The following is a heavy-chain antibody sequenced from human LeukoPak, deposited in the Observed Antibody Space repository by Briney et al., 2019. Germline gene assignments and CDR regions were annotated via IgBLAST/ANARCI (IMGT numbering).Heavy chain of an antibody. V-gene: IGHV4-34*01. CDR2: INHSGST. D-gene: IGHD6-19*01. Sequence: SETLSLTCAVYGGSFSGYYWSWIRQPPGKGLEWIGEINHSGSTNYNPSLKSRVTISVDTSKNQFSLKLSSVTAADTAVYYCARGSGWSFGAFDIWAKGQWSPSLQ. CDR1: GGSFSGYY. J-gene: IGHJ3*02. CDR3: ARGSGWSFGAFDI.